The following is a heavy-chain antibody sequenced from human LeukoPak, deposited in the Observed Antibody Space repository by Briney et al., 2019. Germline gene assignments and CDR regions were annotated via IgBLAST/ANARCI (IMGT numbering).Heavy chain of an antibody. CDR2: ISAYNGNT. CDR3: ARANSYGYYYYYYMDV. CDR1: GYTFTSYG. Sequence: GASVKVSCKASGYTFTSYGISWVRQAPGQGLEWMGWISAYNGNTNYAQKLQGRVTITTDTSTSTAYMELRSLRSDDTAVYYCARANSYGYYYYYYMDVWGQGTLVTVSS. D-gene: IGHD5-18*01. V-gene: IGHV1-18*01. J-gene: IGHJ6*03.